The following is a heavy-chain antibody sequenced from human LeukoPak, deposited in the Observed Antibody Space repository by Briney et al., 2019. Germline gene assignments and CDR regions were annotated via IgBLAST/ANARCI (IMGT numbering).Heavy chain of an antibody. V-gene: IGHV3-21*01. J-gene: IGHJ4*02. CDR3: CPAGSSWYFDY. D-gene: IGHD6-13*01. Sequence: WVSSISSSSSYIYYADSVKGRFTISRDNAKNSLYLQMNSLRAEDTAVYYCCPAGSSWYFDYWGQGTLVTVSS. CDR2: ISSSSSYI.